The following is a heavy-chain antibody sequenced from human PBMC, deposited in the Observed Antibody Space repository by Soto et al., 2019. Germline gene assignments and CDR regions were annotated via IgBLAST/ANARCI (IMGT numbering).Heavy chain of an antibody. J-gene: IGHJ4*02. Sequence: RVSCRASGCTIVNFGVLWVRQNKEKGLEWVSIISFDGSENYYADSVKGRFTISRDNSKNTLYLQMNSLRAEDTAVYYCPTPVGDGSSTSCYDRDYWGQRTLVSVSS. CDR3: PTPVGDGSSTSCYDRDY. CDR1: GCTIVNFG. V-gene: IGHV3-30*03. D-gene: IGHD2-2*01. CDR2: ISFDGSEN.